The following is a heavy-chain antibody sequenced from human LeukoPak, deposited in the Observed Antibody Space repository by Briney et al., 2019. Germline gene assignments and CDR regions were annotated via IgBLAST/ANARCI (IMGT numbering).Heavy chain of an antibody. CDR2: MNPNSGNT. CDR1: GYTFTSYD. D-gene: IGHD6-13*01. Sequence: ASVTVSCKASGYTFTSYDINWVRQAAGQGLEWMGWMNPNSGNTGYAQKFQGRVTMTRNTSISTAYMELSSLRSEDTAVYYCATLWSSSWYPYWGQGTLVTVSA. J-gene: IGHJ4*02. V-gene: IGHV1-8*01. CDR3: ATLWSSSWYPY.